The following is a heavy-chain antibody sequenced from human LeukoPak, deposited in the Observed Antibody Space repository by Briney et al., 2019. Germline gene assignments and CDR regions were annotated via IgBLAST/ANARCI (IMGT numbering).Heavy chain of an antibody. V-gene: IGHV4-34*01. CDR3: ATRGTYDFWSGYYN. CDR2: INHSGST. Sequence: PSETLSLTCAVYGGSFSGYYWSWIRQSPGKGLEWLGEINHSGSTNYNPSLKSRVTISVDTSKNQFSLKLSSVTAADTAVYYCATRGTYDFWSGYYNWGQGTLVTVSS. D-gene: IGHD3-3*01. CDR1: GGSFSGYY. J-gene: IGHJ4*02.